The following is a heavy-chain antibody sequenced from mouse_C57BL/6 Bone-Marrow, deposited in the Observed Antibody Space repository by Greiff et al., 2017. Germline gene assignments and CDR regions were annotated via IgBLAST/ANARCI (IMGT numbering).Heavy chain of an antibody. Sequence: EVKLVESGGGLVKPGGSLKLSCAASGFTFSGYGMHWVRQAPEKGLEWVAYISSCSSTIYYADTVKGRFTISRDNAKNTLFLQMTSLRSEDTAMYYCAGGSPFDYWGQGTTLTVSS. CDR1: GFTFSGYG. CDR3: AGGSPFDY. V-gene: IGHV5-17*01. CDR2: ISSCSSTI. D-gene: IGHD1-1*01. J-gene: IGHJ2*01.